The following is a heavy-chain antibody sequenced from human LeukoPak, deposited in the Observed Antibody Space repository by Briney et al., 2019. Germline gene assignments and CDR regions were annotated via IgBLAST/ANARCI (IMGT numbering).Heavy chain of an antibody. CDR1: GFTFYSYA. CDR2: ISYDGGNK. D-gene: IGHD2-15*01. Sequence: PGGSLRLSCAASGFTFYSYAMHWVRQAPAKGLEWVAVISYDGGNKFYADSVRGRFTISRDNSKNTLYLQMNSLRAEDTALYYCARWRSGTYFDYWGQGTLVTVSS. CDR3: ARWRSGTYFDY. J-gene: IGHJ4*02. V-gene: IGHV3-30-3*01.